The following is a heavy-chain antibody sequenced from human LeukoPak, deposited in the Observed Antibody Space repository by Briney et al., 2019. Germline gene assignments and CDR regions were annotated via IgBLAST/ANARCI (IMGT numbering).Heavy chain of an antibody. CDR2: ISSSSSYI. CDR1: RFTFSSYS. CDR3: ARDAKGAFDI. J-gene: IGHJ3*02. V-gene: IGHV3-21*01. Sequence: GGSLRLSCAAYRFTFSSYSMKWVRQAPGKGLEGVSSISSSSSYIYYAASVQGRFTISRDNANNSLYLQIKSARTADPDVSDCARDAKGAFDIWGQGTMVTVSS.